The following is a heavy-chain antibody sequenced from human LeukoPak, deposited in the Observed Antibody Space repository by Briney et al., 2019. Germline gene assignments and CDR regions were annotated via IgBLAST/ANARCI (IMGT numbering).Heavy chain of an antibody. Sequence: SETLSLTCNVSGVSITSSGFYWSWLRQHPGKGLERIGHITNSGSTSYNPSLKSRLTIARDTSKNQFSLELRFATAADTALYYCARDNTLTSSPDAFDFWGQGTLVIVSS. V-gene: IGHV4-31*03. D-gene: IGHD6-6*01. CDR2: ITNSGST. CDR3: ARDNTLTSSPDAFDF. J-gene: IGHJ3*01. CDR1: GVSITSSGFY.